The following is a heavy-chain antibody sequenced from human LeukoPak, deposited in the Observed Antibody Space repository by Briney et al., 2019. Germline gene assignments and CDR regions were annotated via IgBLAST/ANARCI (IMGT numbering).Heavy chain of an antibody. J-gene: IGHJ4*02. CDR1: GGSISSYY. CDR2: IYYSGST. CDR3: ARGVAAAGMSY. Sequence: PSETLSLACTVSGGSISSYYWSWIRQPPGKGLEWIGYIYYSGSTNYNPSLKSRVTISVDTSKNQFSLKLSSVTAADTAVYYCARGVAAAGMSYWGQGTLVTVSS. D-gene: IGHD6-13*01. V-gene: IGHV4-59*01.